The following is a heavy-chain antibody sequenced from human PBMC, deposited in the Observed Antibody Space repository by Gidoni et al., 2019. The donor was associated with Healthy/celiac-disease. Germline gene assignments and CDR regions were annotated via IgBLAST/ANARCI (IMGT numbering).Heavy chain of an antibody. Sequence: QVQLVESGRGVVQPGRSLRLSCAASGFPFSSYGMHWVRQAPGKGLEWVAVISYDGSNKYYADSVKGRFTISRDNSKNTLYLQMNSLRAEDTAVYYCAKESIVVVTATFDYWGQGTLVTVSS. D-gene: IGHD2-21*02. CDR2: ISYDGSNK. V-gene: IGHV3-30*18. CDR3: AKESIVVVTATFDY. CDR1: GFPFSSYG. J-gene: IGHJ4*02.